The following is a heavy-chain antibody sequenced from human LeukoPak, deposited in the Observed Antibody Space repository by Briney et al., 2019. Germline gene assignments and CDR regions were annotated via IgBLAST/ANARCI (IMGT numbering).Heavy chain of an antibody. Sequence: GASVKVSCKASGGTFSSYAISWVRQAPGQGLEWMGGIIPIFGTANYAQKFQGRVTITADKSTSTAYMELSSLRSEDTAVYYCARGRGKWIRGHYYYMDVWGKGTTATVSS. D-gene: IGHD5-18*01. V-gene: IGHV1-69*06. CDR3: ARGRGKWIRGHYYYMDV. CDR1: GGTFSSYA. CDR2: IIPIFGTA. J-gene: IGHJ6*03.